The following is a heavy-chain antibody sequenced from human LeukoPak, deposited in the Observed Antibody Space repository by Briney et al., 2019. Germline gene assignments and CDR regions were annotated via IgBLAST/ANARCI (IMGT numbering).Heavy chain of an antibody. CDR3: ARPRCSSTSCHNWFDP. V-gene: IGHV5-51*01. CDR1: GYNFTSYW. CDR2: IYPGDSDT. Sequence: GESLKISCKGSGYNFTSYWIGWVRQVPGKGLEGMGIIYPGDSDTRYSPSFQGQVTISADKSISTAYLQWSSLEASDTAMYYCARPRCSSTSCHNWFDPWGQGTLVTVSS. D-gene: IGHD2-2*01. J-gene: IGHJ5*02.